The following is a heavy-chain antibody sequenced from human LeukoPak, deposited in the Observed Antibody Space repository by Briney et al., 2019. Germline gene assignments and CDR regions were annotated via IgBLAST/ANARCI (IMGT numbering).Heavy chain of an antibody. V-gene: IGHV1-69*13. CDR1: GGTFSSYA. Sequence: GASVKVSCKASGGTFSSYAISWVRQAPGQGLEWVGGIIPIFGTANYAQKFQGRVTITADESTSTAYMELSSLRSEDTAVYYCARGSYYGSGSYYGRFDYWGQGTLVTVSS. CDR2: IIPIFGTA. J-gene: IGHJ4*02. D-gene: IGHD3-10*01. CDR3: ARGSYYGSGSYYGRFDY.